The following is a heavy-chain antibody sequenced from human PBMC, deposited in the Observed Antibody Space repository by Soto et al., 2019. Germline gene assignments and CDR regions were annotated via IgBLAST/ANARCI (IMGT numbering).Heavy chain of an antibody. V-gene: IGHV4-34*01. D-gene: IGHD6-13*01. J-gene: IGHJ4*02. Sequence: SETLSLTCAVYGGSFSGYYWSWIRQPPGKGLEWIGEINHSGSTNYNPSLKSRVTISVDTSKNQFSLKLSSVTAADTAVYYCARGVAAAGQIDYWGQGTLVTVSS. CDR2: INHSGST. CDR1: GGSFSGYY. CDR3: ARGVAAAGQIDY.